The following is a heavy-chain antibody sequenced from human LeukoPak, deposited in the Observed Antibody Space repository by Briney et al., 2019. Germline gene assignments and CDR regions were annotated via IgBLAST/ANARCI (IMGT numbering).Heavy chain of an antibody. Sequence: GGSLRLSCAASGFTFSSYGMHWVRQAPGKGLEWVAFIRYDGSNKYYADSVKGRFTISRDNSKNTLYLQMNSLRAEDTAVYYCAKDPTAMTTEYAFDIWGQGTMVTVSS. J-gene: IGHJ3*02. CDR2: IRYDGSNK. D-gene: IGHD4-11*01. CDR1: GFTFSSYG. V-gene: IGHV3-30*02. CDR3: AKDPTAMTTEYAFDI.